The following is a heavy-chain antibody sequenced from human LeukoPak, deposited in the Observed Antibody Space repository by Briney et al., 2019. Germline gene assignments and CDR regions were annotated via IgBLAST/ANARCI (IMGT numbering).Heavy chain of an antibody. V-gene: IGHV4-39*01. CDR3: ARRGGPPARNWFDS. J-gene: IGHJ5*01. CDR1: GDSISSSSYY. Sequence: SETLSLTCTVSGDSISSSSYYWGWIRQPPGKGREWIGIIYYSGTTYYNPSLKSRVTISIDTSKNQFSLKVNSVTAADTAVYFCARRGGPPARNWFDSWGQGTLVTVSS. D-gene: IGHD3-10*01. CDR2: IYYSGTT.